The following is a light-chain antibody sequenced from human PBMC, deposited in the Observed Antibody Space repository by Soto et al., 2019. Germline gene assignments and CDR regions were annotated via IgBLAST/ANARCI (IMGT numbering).Light chain of an antibody. CDR3: QQYNNWPIT. CDR2: GAS. CDR1: QNIISN. V-gene: IGKV3-15*01. Sequence: VMTQSPATPSVSPGERATLSCRASQNIISNLAWYQQKPGQAPSVIIYGASTRATGLPARFSASASGTEFTLTISRLKSEDCPVYYCQQYNNWPITFCQGTRLEIK. J-gene: IGKJ5*01.